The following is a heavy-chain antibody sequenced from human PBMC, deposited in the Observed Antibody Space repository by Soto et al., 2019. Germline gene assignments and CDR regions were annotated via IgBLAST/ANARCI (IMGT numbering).Heavy chain of an antibody. D-gene: IGHD3-10*01. Sequence: QVQLVQSGAEMKKPGSSVKVSCQSSGGTFNTYAMNWVRQAPGQGPEWMGDISPMFGAANYAPKFQGRVTIAADESTGTSYMQLSSLTSEDTSLCFCAREVQVHTLAFVYWGQETLVTVSS. V-gene: IGHV1-69*19. CDR1: GGTFNTYA. J-gene: IGHJ4*02. CDR3: AREVQVHTLAFVY. CDR2: ISPMFGAA.